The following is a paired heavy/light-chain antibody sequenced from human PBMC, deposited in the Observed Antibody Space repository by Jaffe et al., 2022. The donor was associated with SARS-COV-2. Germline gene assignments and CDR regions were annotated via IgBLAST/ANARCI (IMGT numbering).Light chain of an antibody. Sequence: SSELTQDPAVSVALGQTVRITCQGDSLRRNYASWYQQKPGQAPVYVIYGENYRPSGIPDRFSGSSSGNTASLTITGTQAEDEADYYCNSRDSSGNFVVFGGGTKLTVL. CDR2: GEN. V-gene: IGLV3-19*01. J-gene: IGLJ2*01. CDR3: NSRDSSGNFVV. CDR1: SLRRNY.
Heavy chain of an antibody. J-gene: IGHJ2*01. CDR2: TYYMSKWFY. Sequence: QEQLQQSGPGLAKPSQTLSVTCAISGDIVSSTSATWNWIRQSPSRGLEWLGRTYYMSKWFYDYAPSVRSRININTETSKNQFSLQLNSVTPDDTAVYYCARERRMTIFGSPTRNNWYFDLWGRGTLVTVSS. CDR1: GDIVSSTSAT. D-gene: IGHD3-3*01. V-gene: IGHV6-1*01. CDR3: ARERRMTIFGSPTRNNWYFDL.